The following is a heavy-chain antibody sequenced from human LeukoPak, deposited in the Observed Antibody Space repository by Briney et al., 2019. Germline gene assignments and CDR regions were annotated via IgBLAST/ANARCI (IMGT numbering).Heavy chain of an antibody. CDR1: GVSISSSNYY. V-gene: IGHV4-39*01. CDR2: IYSSGST. D-gene: IGHD5-18*01. J-gene: IGHJ6*03. CDR3: ARVSKGYSYGLGYYYYMDV. Sequence: SETLSLTCIVSGVSISSSNYYWGWVRQPPGKGLEWIGNIYSSGSTRYNSSLKSRVTISIDTSNNQVSLKMSSMTAADTAVYYCARVSKGYSYGLGYYYYMDVWGKGTTVTISS.